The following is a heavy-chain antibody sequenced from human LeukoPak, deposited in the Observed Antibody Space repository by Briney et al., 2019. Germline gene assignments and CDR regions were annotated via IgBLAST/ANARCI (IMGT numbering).Heavy chain of an antibody. CDR3: TRESGAFSPFGF. CDR2: VHLSGAS. V-gene: IGHV4-4*02. D-gene: IGHD1-26*01. Sequence: MPSETLSLTCAVSGGSILTTNWWSWVRQPPGKGLEWIGEVHLSGASNYNPSLKSRVNMSIDKSKNQLSLELTSVTAADTAICYCTRESGAFSPFGFWGQGTLVTVSS. J-gene: IGHJ4*02. CDR1: GGSILTTNW.